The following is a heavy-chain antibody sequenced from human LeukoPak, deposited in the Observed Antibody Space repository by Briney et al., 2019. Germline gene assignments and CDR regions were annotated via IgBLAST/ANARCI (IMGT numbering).Heavy chain of an antibody. CDR2: IKQDGSEK. CDR1: GFTFSYYW. Sequence: GGSLRLSCAASGFTFSYYWMRWVRQAPGKGLEWVANIKQDGSEKYYVDSVKGRFTISRDNAKNSLYLQMNSMRAEDTAVYYCARDEHQYYHASSGRFDYWGQGIMVTVSS. CDR3: ARDEHQYYHASSGRFDY. J-gene: IGHJ4*02. D-gene: IGHD3-22*01. V-gene: IGHV3-7*04.